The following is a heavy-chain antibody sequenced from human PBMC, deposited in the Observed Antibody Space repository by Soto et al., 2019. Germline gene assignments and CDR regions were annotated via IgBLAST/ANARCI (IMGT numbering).Heavy chain of an antibody. CDR2: IYSSGNT. V-gene: IGHV4-4*07. J-gene: IGHJ5*02. CDR3: ARGQRFSDWFDP. D-gene: IGHD3-3*01. Sequence: SETLSLTCSVSGGTISGYYWAWIRQPAGKGLEWIGRIYSSGNTKYNPSLQSRVTMSLDTSNNQFSLRRTSVTAADTAVYYCARGQRFSDWFDPWGQGTLVTVSS. CDR1: GGTISGYY.